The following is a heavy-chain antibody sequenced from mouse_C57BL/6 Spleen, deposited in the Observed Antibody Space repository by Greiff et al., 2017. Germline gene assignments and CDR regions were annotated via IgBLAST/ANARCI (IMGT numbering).Heavy chain of an antibody. Sequence: EVKLMESGGGLVKPGGSLKLSCAASGFTFSSYDMSWVRQSPEKRLEWVAEISSGGSYTYYPDTVTGRFTISRDNAKNTLYLERSSLRSEDTAMYDCARGDVAMDYWGQGTSVTVSS. CDR2: ISSGGSYT. J-gene: IGHJ4*01. CDR1: GFTFSSYD. CDR3: ARGDVAMDY. V-gene: IGHV5-9-4*01.